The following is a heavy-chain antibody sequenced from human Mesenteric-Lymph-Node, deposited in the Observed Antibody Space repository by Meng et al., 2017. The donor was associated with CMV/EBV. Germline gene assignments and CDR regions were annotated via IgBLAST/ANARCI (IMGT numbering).Heavy chain of an antibody. V-gene: IGHV4-59*01. CDR1: GGSIDSYY. J-gene: IGHJ5*02. CDR3: ARVRGYNWFDP. Sequence: GSLRLSCTVSGGSIDSYYWSWIRQPPGKGLEWIGYMYYSGRVNYNASLQSRVTISMDTSKNQFSLKLTSVTAADTAVYFCARVRGYNWFDPWGQGTLVTVSS. CDR2: MYYSGRV. D-gene: IGHD3-10*01.